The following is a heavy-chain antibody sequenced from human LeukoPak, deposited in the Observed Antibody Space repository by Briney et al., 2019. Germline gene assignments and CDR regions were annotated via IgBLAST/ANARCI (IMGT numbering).Heavy chain of an antibody. CDR2: INWNGGST. Sequence: GGSLRLSCAASGFTFDDYGMSWVRQAPGKGLEWVSGINWNGGSTGYADSVKGRFTISRDNAKNSLYLQMNSLRVEDTALYYCARGLGDIVVVPAATPDYWGQGTLVTVSS. CDR3: ARGLGDIVVVPAATPDY. J-gene: IGHJ4*02. D-gene: IGHD2-2*01. CDR1: GFTFDDYG. V-gene: IGHV3-20*04.